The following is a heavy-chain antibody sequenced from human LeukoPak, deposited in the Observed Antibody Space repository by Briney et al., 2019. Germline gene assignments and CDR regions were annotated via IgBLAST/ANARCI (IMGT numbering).Heavy chain of an antibody. CDR1: GFTFSSYA. Sequence: GSLRLSCAASGFTFSSYAMHWVRQPPGKGLEWIGSIYYSGSTYYNPSLKSRVTISVDTSKNQFSLKLSSVTAADTAVYYCARDGDTAMVKIDYWGQGTLVTVSS. V-gene: IGHV4-39*07. J-gene: IGHJ4*02. CDR3: ARDGDTAMVKIDY. D-gene: IGHD5-18*01. CDR2: IYYSGST.